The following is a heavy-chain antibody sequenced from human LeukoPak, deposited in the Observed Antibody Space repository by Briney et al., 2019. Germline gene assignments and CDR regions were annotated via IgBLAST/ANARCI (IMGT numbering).Heavy chain of an antibody. CDR3: ARLVSSNFRAFDI. CDR1: GYSFTTYW. Sequence: GESLKISCKGSGYSFTTYWIGWVRQMPGKGLEWMGIIYPGNSDTRYSPSFQGQVTISADRSISTAYLQWSSLTASDTAVYYCARLVSSNFRAFDIWGQGTMVTVSS. D-gene: IGHD6-13*01. V-gene: IGHV5-51*01. CDR2: IYPGNSDT. J-gene: IGHJ3*02.